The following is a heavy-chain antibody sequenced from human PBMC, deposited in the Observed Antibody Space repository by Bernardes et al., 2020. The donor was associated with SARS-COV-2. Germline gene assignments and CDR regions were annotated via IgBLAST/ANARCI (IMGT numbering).Heavy chain of an antibody. CDR1: GFTVSSNY. CDR3: TTGRGGGYSYGAFDI. J-gene: IGHJ3*02. D-gene: IGHD5-18*01. V-gene: IGHV3-15*01. Sequence: GGSLRLSCAASGFTVSSNYMSWVRQAPGKGLEWVGRIKSKTDGGTTDYAAPVKGRFTISRDDSKNTLYLQMNSLKTEDTAVYYCTTGRGGGYSYGAFDIWGQGTMVTVSS. CDR2: IKSKTDGGTT.